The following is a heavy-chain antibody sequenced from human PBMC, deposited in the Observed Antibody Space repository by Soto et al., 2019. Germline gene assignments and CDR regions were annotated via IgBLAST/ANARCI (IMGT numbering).Heavy chain of an antibody. Sequence: SETLSLTCAVSSGSISSSNWWSWVRQPPGKGLEWIGEIYHSGSTNYNPSLKSRVTISVDKSKNQFSLKLSSVTAADTAVYYCASSPSGIAATFFDYWGQGTLVTVSS. D-gene: IGHD6-13*01. V-gene: IGHV4-4*02. CDR1: SGSISSSNW. J-gene: IGHJ4*02. CDR2: IYHSGST. CDR3: ASSPSGIAATFFDY.